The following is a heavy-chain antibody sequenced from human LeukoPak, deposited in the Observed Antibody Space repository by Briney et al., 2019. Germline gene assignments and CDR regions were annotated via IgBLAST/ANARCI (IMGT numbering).Heavy chain of an antibody. D-gene: IGHD2-2*01. CDR1: GFTFDDYA. CDR2: ISWDGGST. V-gene: IGHV3-43D*04. CDR3: AKAHYCTRTSCCLDY. J-gene: IGHJ4*02. Sequence: PGGSLRLSCAASGFTFDDYAMHWVRQAPGKGLEWVSLISWDGGSTYYADSVKGRFTISRDNSKNSLYLQMNSLRADDMALYYCAKAHYCTRTSCCLDYWGQGALVTVSS.